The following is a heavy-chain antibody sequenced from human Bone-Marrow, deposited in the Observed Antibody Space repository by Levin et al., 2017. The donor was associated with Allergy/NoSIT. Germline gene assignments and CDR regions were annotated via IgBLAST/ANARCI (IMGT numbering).Heavy chain of an antibody. CDR3: ARGNYYDSSGYLGAFDI. Sequence: LSLTCAASGFTFHNSGMNWVRQAPGKGLEWVSGLNWSGDNTGYEDSVKGRFTISRDNAKNSLYLQMNSLRAEDTALYYCARGNYYDSSGYLGAFDIWGQGTMVTVSS. J-gene: IGHJ3*02. V-gene: IGHV3-20*04. CDR1: GFTFHNSG. D-gene: IGHD3-22*01. CDR2: LNWSGDNT.